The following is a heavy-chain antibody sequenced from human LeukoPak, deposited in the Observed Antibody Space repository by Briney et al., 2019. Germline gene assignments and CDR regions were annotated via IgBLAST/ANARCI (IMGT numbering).Heavy chain of an antibody. J-gene: IGHJ6*02. CDR2: IYYSGST. V-gene: IGHV4-39*07. D-gene: IGHD5-18*01. CDR1: GGSISSSSYY. CDR3: ARDPDGLRRGYSYGYYYYGMDV. Sequence: KPSETLSLTCTVSGGSISSSSYYWGWIRQPPGKGLEWIGSIYYSGSTYYNPSLKSRVTISVDTSKNQFSLKLSSVTAADTAVYYCARDPDGLRRGYSYGYYYYGMDVWGQGTTVTVSS.